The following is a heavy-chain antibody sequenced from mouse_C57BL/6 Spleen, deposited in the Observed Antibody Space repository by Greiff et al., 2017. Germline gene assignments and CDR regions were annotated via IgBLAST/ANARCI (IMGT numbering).Heavy chain of an antibody. Sequence: DVKLQESGPGLVKPSQSLSLTCSVTGYSITSGYYWNWIRQLPGNKLEWMGYISYDGSNNYNPSLKIRISITRDTSKNQFFLKLNSVTTEDTATYYCAIITSVVRDAMDYWGQGPSVTVSS. CDR2: ISYDGSN. J-gene: IGHJ4*01. CDR3: AIITSVVRDAMDY. V-gene: IGHV3-6*01. CDR1: GYSITSGYY. D-gene: IGHD1-1*01.